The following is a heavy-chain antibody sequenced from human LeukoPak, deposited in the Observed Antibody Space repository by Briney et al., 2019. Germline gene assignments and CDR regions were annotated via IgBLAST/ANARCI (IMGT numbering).Heavy chain of an antibody. V-gene: IGHV1-46*01. J-gene: IGHJ5*02. CDR1: GYTFTSYY. D-gene: IGHD3-22*01. CDR2: INPSGGST. Sequence: ASVKVSCKASGYTFTSYYMHWVRQAPGQGLEWMGIINPSGGSTSYAQKFQGRVTMTRDTSTSTVYMELSSLRSEDTAVYYCARESNYYDSSGTISSNWFDPWGQGILVTVSS. CDR3: ARESNYYDSSGTISSNWFDP.